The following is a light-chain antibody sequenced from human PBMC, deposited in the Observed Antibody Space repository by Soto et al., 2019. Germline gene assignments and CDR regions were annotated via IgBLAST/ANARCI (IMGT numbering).Light chain of an antibody. CDR2: KAS. J-gene: IGKJ5*01. V-gene: IGKV1-5*03. CDR3: QQHNSFSTT. Sequence: DIQMNQSPSTLSASVGDRVTITGRARESISRRLAWYQQKPGKAPKLLVYKASSLERGVPSRFSCRGSGTEFTLTINSLQADDFATYYCQQHNSFSTTFGQGTRREIK. CDR1: ESISRR.